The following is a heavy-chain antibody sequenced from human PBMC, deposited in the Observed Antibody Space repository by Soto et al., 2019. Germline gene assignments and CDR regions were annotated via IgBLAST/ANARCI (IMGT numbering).Heavy chain of an antibody. V-gene: IGHV1-58*01. CDR1: GFTFTSSA. Sequence: SVKVSCKASGFTFTSSAVQWVRQARGQRLEWIGWIVVGSGNTNYAQKFQERVTITRDMSTSTAYMELSSLRSEDTAVYYCAAGGTAIDYYYYGMDVWGQGTTVTVSS. CDR3: AAGGTAIDYYYYGMDV. J-gene: IGHJ6*02. D-gene: IGHD5-18*01. CDR2: IVVGSGNT.